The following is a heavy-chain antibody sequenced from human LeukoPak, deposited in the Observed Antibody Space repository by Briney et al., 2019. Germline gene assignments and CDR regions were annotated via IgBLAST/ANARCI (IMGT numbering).Heavy chain of an antibody. J-gene: IGHJ4*02. CDR3: ARPAIAGDFDY. CDR1: GFTFSNYA. D-gene: IGHD6-13*01. V-gene: IGHV3-23*01. CDR2: ISGSGVST. Sequence: GGSLRLSCAASGFTFSNYAMSWVRQAPGKGLEWVSAISGSGVSTYYADSVKGRFTISRDNAKNSLYLQMDSLRAEDTAVYYCARPAIAGDFDYWGQGTLVTVSS.